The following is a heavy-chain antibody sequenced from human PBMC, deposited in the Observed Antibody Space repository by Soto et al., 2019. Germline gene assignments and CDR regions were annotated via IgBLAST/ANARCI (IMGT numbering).Heavy chain of an antibody. J-gene: IGHJ3*02. CDR1: GGTISSSGYH. CDR3: ARNEPYYYGSGSYYKNAFDI. V-gene: IGHV4-39*01. CDR2: IYYSGST. Sequence: LLTLPLTWTVAGGTISSSGYHRVCIRQPPGKGLEWIGSIYYSGSTYYNPSLKSRVTISVDTSKNQFSLKLSSVTAADTAVYYCARNEPYYYGSGSYYKNAFDIWGQGTMVTVSS. D-gene: IGHD3-10*01.